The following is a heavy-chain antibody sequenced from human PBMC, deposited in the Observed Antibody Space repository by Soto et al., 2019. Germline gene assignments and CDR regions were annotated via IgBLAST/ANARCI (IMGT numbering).Heavy chain of an antibody. V-gene: IGHV3-21*04. J-gene: IGHJ4*02. CDR3: AREDYYDSSGYYGY. Sequence: GGSLRLSCASSGFTFSTYTMNWVRQAPGKGLEWVSSINGRGNYIYYAESVKGRFTISRDNAKNSLYLQMNSLRAEDTAVYYCAREDYYDSSGYYGYWGQGTLVTVSS. D-gene: IGHD3-22*01. CDR2: INGRGNYI. CDR1: GFTFSTYT.